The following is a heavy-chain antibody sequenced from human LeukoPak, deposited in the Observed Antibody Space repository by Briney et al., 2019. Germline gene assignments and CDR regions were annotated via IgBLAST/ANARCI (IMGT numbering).Heavy chain of an antibody. J-gene: IGHJ4*02. Sequence: ASVKVSCKASRYTFTGYYMHWVRQAPGPGLEWMGWINPNSGGTNYAQKFQGWVTMTRDTSISTAYMELSRLRSDDTAVYYCARVGCSGGSCYQYYFDYWGQGTLVTVSS. V-gene: IGHV1-2*04. CDR1: RYTFTGYY. CDR3: ARVGCSGGSCYQYYFDY. CDR2: INPNSGGT. D-gene: IGHD2-15*01.